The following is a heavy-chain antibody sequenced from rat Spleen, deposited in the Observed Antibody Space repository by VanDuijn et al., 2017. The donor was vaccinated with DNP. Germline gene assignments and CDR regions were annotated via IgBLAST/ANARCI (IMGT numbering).Heavy chain of an antibody. D-gene: IGHD3-2*01. CDR3: ATHADTAYYYAMDA. V-gene: IGHV5-25*01. J-gene: IGHJ4*01. Sequence: EVQLVESGGGLVQPGRSLKLSCAASGFTFSNYDMAWVRQAPTKGLEWVASISTSGGSTYYRDSVKGRFTVSRDNAKSTLYLQMDSLRSEDTATYYCATHADTAYYYAMDAWGQGTSVTVSS. CDR2: ISTSGGST. CDR1: GFTFSNYD.